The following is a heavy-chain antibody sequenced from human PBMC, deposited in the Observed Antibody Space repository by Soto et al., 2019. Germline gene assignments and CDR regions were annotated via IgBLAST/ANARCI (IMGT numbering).Heavy chain of an antibody. CDR3: ARRYGASFDY. D-gene: IGHD4-17*01. V-gene: IGHV4-59*01. CDR2: IYYSGST. CDR1: GDSINPYY. J-gene: IGHJ4*02. Sequence: PSETLSLTCTVSGDSINPYYWSWIRQPPGRGLEWIGYIYYSGSTNYNPSLKSRVTISVDTSKNQFSLKLSSVTAADTAVYYCARRYGASFDYWGQGTLVTVSS.